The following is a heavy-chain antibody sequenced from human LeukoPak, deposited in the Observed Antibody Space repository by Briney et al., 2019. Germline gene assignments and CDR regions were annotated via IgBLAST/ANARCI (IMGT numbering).Heavy chain of an antibody. CDR2: IYYSGST. CDR1: GGSISSGGYY. V-gene: IGHV4-30-4*08. CDR3: ARVGAPHGDCDY. J-gene: IGHJ4*02. D-gene: IGHD4-17*01. Sequence: SQTLSLTCTVSGGSISSGGYYWSWIRQPPGKGLEWIGYIYYSGSTYYNPSLKSRVTISVDTSKNQFSLKLSSVTAADTAVYYCARVGAPHGDCDYWGQGTLVTVSS.